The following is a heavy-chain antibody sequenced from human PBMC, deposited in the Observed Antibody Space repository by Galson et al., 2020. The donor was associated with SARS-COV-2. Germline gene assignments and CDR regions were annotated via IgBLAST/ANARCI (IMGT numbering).Heavy chain of an antibody. Sequence: GESLKISCKGSGYSFSDYWIGWVRQLPGKGLEWMGTIYPGDSDTRYSPSFEGQVTISADESISTTYLQWSSLKASDTAMYYCARHREYQFLISGYYYYYMDVWGKGTTVTVSS. V-gene: IGHV5-51*01. CDR2: IYPGDSDT. D-gene: IGHD2-2*01. CDR3: ARHREYQFLISGYYYYYMDV. J-gene: IGHJ6*03. CDR1: GYSFSDYW.